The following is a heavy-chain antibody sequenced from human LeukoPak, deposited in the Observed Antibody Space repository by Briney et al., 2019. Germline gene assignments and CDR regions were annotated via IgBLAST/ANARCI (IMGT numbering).Heavy chain of an antibody. Sequence: PRGSLRLSCAASGFTFTNAWMNWVRQAPGKGLEWVGRIKSKADGETIDYAAPVKGRFTFSRDDSKNMLYLQMNSLKSGDTAVYYCSTLTSRGLSDSWGQGTLVTVSS. CDR1: GFTFTNAW. D-gene: IGHD1-20*01. CDR3: STLTSRGLSDS. CDR2: IKSKADGETI. J-gene: IGHJ4*02. V-gene: IGHV3-15*07.